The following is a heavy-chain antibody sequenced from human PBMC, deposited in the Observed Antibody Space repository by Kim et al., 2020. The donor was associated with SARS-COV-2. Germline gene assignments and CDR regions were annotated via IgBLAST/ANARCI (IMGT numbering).Heavy chain of an antibody. V-gene: IGHV3-21*01. Sequence: GGSLRLSCAASGFTFSSYSMNWVRQAPGKGLEWVSSISSSSSYIYYADSVKGRFTISRDNAKNSLYLQMNSLRAEDTAVYYCARDLGYYDSAGSYYYYGMDVWGQGTTVTVSS. D-gene: IGHD3-22*01. CDR3: ARDLGYYDSAGSYYYYGMDV. CDR1: GFTFSSYS. J-gene: IGHJ6*02. CDR2: ISSSSSYI.